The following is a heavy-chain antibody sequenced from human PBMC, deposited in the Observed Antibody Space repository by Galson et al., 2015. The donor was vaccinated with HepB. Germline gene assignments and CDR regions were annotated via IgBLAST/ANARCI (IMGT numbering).Heavy chain of an antibody. V-gene: IGHV3-33*01. CDR1: GFTFSSYG. J-gene: IGHJ4*02. Sequence: SLRLSCAASGFTFSSYGMHWVRQAPGKGLEWVAVMWYDGSNKYYADSVKGRFTISRDNSKNTLYLQMNSLRAEDTAVYYCARDLDGSGSSYPDYWGQGTLVTVSS. CDR2: MWYDGSNK. CDR3: ARDLDGSGSSYPDY. D-gene: IGHD3-10*01.